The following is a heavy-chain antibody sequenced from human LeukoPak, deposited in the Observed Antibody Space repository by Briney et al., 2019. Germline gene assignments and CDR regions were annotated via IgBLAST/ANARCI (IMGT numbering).Heavy chain of an antibody. CDR2: IYYSGST. D-gene: IGHD2-21*02. CDR1: GGSISSGDYY. J-gene: IGHJ4*02. V-gene: IGHV4-30-4*08. Sequence: SETLSLPCTVSGGSISSGDYYWSWIRQPPGKGLEWIGYIYYSGSTYYNPSLKSRVTISVDTSKNQFSLKLSSVTAADTAVYYCARDQTEYFDYWGQGTLVTVSS. CDR3: ARDQTEYFDY.